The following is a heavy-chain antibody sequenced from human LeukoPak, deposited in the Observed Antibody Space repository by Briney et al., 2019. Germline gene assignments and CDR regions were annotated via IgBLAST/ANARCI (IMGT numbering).Heavy chain of an antibody. CDR2: INPNSGGT. D-gene: IGHD6-6*01. V-gene: IGHV1-2*02. CDR3: ARSPYSSSSRYYFDY. CDR1: GYTFTGYY. J-gene: IGHJ4*02. Sequence: ASVKVSCKASGYTFTGYYMHWVRQAPGQGLEWMGWINPNSGGTNYAQKFQGRVTMTRDTSISTAYMELSRLRSVDTAVYYCARSPYSSSSRYYFDYWGQGTLVTVSS.